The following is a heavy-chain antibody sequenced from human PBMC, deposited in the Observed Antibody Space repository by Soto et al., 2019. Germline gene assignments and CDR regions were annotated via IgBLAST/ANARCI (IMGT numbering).Heavy chain of an antibody. V-gene: IGHV4-34*01. Sequence: QVQLQQWGAGLLKPSETLSLTCAVYGGSFSGYYWSWIRQPPGKGLEWIGEITHSGSTNYNPSLKRRVTITVDKPKNQFALKLSSVAAADTAVYYCARGRTFRSGYDPRFYYYYYYMDVWGKGTTVTVSS. CDR2: ITHSGST. CDR1: GGSFSGYY. J-gene: IGHJ6*03. D-gene: IGHD5-12*01. CDR3: ARGRTFRSGYDPRFYYYYYYMDV.